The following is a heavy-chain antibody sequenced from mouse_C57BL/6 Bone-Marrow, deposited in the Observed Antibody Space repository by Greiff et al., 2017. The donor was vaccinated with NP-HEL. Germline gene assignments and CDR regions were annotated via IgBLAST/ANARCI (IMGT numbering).Heavy chain of an antibody. CDR2: ITPNNGGT. D-gene: IGHD2-14*01. Sequence: VQLQQSGPELVKPGASVKIPCKASGYTFTDYNMDWVKQSPGKSLEWIGDITPNNGGTIYNQKFKGKATLTVDKSSSTAYMELRSLTSEDTAVYYCARRRGDRMDYWGQGTSVTVSS. J-gene: IGHJ4*01. CDR3: ARRRGDRMDY. CDR1: GYTFTDYN. V-gene: IGHV1-18*01.